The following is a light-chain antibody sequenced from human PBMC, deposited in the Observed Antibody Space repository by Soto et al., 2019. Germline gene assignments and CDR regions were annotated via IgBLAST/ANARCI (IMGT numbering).Light chain of an antibody. J-gene: IGKJ5*01. CDR2: DAS. Sequence: EIVLTQSPATLSLSPVERATLSCSASQSVSSYLAWYQQKPGQAPRLLIYDASNRATGIPARFSGSGSGTDYTLTISSLEPEDFAVYYGQQRSNWQLTFGQGTRLEIK. CDR1: QSVSSY. CDR3: QQRSNWQLT. V-gene: IGKV3-11*01.